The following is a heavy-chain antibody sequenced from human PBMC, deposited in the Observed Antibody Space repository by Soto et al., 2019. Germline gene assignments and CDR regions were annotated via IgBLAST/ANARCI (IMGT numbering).Heavy chain of an antibody. D-gene: IGHD5-12*01. CDR1: GGSIDSGGYY. CDR2: IYYSGST. J-gene: IGHJ4*02. CDR3: AREGNLGRWLQPLDF. V-gene: IGHV4-31*03. Sequence: SVTLPLTCTVSGGSIDSGGYYWNWIRQHPGKGLEWIGYIYYSGSTYYNPSLKSRVTIFVDTSKNQFSLRLISVTAADTAIYFCAREGNLGRWLQPLDFWGQGTLVTVSS.